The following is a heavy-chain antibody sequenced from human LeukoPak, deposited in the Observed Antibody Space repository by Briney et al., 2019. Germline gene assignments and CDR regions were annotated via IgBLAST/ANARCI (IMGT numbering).Heavy chain of an antibody. V-gene: IGHV1-18*04. J-gene: IGHJ4*02. D-gene: IGHD2-2*01. CDR2: ISAYNGNT. CDR3: ARVVPAYYFDY. CDR1: GYTFTSYG. Sequence: ASVKVSCKASGYTFTSYGISWVRQAPGQGLEWMGWISAYNGNTNYAQRLQGRVTTTTDTSTNTAYMELRSLRSDDTAVYYCARVVPAYYFDYWGQGTLVTVSS.